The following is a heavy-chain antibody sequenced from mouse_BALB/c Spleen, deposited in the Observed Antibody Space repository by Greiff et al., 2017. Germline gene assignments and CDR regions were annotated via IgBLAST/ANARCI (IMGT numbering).Heavy chain of an antibody. CDR2: ISSGGST. Sequence: DVQLVESGGGLVKPGGSLKLSCAASGFTFSSYAMSWVRQTPEKRLEWVASISSGGSTYYPDSVKGRFTISRDNARNILYLQMSSLRSEDTAMYYCARGGIYYDYDRFAYWGQGTLVTVSA. CDR3: ARGGIYYDYDRFAY. V-gene: IGHV5-6-5*01. D-gene: IGHD2-4*01. CDR1: GFTFSSYA. J-gene: IGHJ3*01.